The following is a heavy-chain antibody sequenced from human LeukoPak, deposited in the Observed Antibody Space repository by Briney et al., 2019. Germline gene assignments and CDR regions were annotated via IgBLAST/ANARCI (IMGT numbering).Heavy chain of an antibody. CDR2: IYPGDSDT. Sequence: GESLKISCKGSGYSFTSYWIGWVRQMPGKGLEWMGIIYPGDSDTRYSPSFQGQVTISAVKSISTAYLQWSSLKASDTAMYYCARQGHYYDSSGFGLSELWGQGTLVTVSS. J-gene: IGHJ4*02. V-gene: IGHV5-51*01. CDR3: ARQGHYYDSSGFGLSEL. CDR1: GYSFTSYW. D-gene: IGHD3-22*01.